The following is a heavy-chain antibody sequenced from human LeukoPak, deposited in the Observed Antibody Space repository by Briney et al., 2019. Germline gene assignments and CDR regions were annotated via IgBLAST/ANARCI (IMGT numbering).Heavy chain of an antibody. CDR2: ISGSGGST. CDR3: AKVSNIGGSGTRDY. V-gene: IGHV3-23*01. CDR1: GFTFSRYA. Sequence: GGSLRLSCAASGFTFSRYAMSWVRQAPGKGLEWVSVISGSGGSTYYADSVKGRFTISRDNSKNTLYLQMNRLRVEDTAVYYCAKVSNIGGSGTRDYWGQGTLVTVSS. J-gene: IGHJ4*02. D-gene: IGHD3-10*01.